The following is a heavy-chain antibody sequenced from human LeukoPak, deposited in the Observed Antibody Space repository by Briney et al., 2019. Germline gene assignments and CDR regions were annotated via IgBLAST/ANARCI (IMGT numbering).Heavy chain of an antibody. Sequence: PGGSLRLSCAASGFIFSSNWKHWVRQAPGKGPVWVSRIQSDGSSTNYADSVKGRFTISRDNAKSTLYLQMNSLRAEDTAVYYCARDGFWNFDLWGRGTLVTVSS. CDR1: GFIFSSNW. CDR2: IQSDGSST. V-gene: IGHV3-74*01. D-gene: IGHD2-2*03. CDR3: ARDGFWNFDL. J-gene: IGHJ2*01.